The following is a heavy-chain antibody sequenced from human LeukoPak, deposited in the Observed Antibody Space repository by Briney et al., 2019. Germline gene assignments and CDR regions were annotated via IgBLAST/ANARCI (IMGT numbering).Heavy chain of an antibody. CDR1: GFTFSNFA. V-gene: IGHV3-23*01. J-gene: IGHJ4*02. D-gene: IGHD4-17*01. CDR2: ISGSGDST. CDR3: AKVSRPYGDFFSFDN. Sequence: GGSLRLSCAASGFTFSNFAMNWVRQAPGKGLEWVSAISGSGDSTYYADSVKGRFTISRDNSKNTLYLQVNSLRAEDTAVYFCAKVSRPYGDFFSFDNWGQGTLVTVSS.